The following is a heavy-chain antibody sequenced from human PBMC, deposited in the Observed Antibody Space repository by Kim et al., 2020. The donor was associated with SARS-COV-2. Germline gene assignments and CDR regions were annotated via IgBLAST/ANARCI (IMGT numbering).Heavy chain of an antibody. Sequence: SETLSLTCTVSGGSISSGSYYWSWIRQPAGKGLEWIGRIYTSGSTNYNPSLKSRVTISVDTSKNQFSLKLSSVTAADTAVYYCARDSGYDSSGYYSVVDYWDQGTLVTVSS. CDR2: IYTSGST. J-gene: IGHJ4*02. V-gene: IGHV4-61*02. D-gene: IGHD3-22*01. CDR1: GGSISSGSYY. CDR3: ARDSGYDSSGYYSVVDY.